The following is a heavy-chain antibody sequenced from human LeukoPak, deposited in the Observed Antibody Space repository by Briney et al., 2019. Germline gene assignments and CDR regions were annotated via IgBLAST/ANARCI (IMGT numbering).Heavy chain of an antibody. CDR1: GGSISSSSYY. D-gene: IGHD6-13*01. Sequence: SETLSLTCTVSGGSISSSSYYWGWIRQPPGKGLEWIGSIYYSGSTYYNPSLKSRVTISVDTSKNQFSLKLSSVTAADTAVYYCARHRPAAAVDYWGQGTLVTVSS. V-gene: IGHV4-39*01. CDR2: IYYSGST. CDR3: ARHRPAAAVDY. J-gene: IGHJ4*02.